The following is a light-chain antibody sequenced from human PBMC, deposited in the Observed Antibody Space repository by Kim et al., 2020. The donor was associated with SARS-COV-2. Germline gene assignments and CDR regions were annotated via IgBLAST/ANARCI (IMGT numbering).Light chain of an antibody. CDR2: DNN. Sequence: QSVLTQPPSVSAAPGQKVTISCSGSSSNIGNNYVSWYQQPPGTAPKLLIYDNNKRPSGIPDRFSGSESGTSATLGITGLQTGDEADYYCGTWDSSLSTVVFGGGTQLTVL. J-gene: IGLJ2*01. CDR1: SSNIGNNY. V-gene: IGLV1-51*01. CDR3: GTWDSSLSTVV.